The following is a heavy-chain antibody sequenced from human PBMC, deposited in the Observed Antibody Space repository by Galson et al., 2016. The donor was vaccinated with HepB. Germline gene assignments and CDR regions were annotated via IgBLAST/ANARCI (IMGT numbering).Heavy chain of an antibody. CDR3: ANLGSGSFRWYFYGMEV. D-gene: IGHD3-10*01. J-gene: IGHJ6*04. CDR1: GFTFSNLA. CDR2: ISGKGDST. Sequence: SLRLSCAASGFTFSNLAMTWVRQAPGKGLEWISGISGKGDSTYYADSEKARSTVSRDNSKNTLHLHINSLSVDDTAVYYCANLGSGSFRWYFYGMEVWGKGTTVTVPS. V-gene: IGHV3-23*01.